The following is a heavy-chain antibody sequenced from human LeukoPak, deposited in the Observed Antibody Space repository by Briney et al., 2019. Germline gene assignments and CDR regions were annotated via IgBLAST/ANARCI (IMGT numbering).Heavy chain of an antibody. CDR2: ISAYNGNT. CDR1: GYTFTSYG. V-gene: IGHV1-18*01. Sequence: ASVKVSCKASGYTFTSYGISWVRQAPGQGLEWMGWISAYNGNTNYAQKLQGRVTMTTDTSTSTAYMELRSLRSDDTAVYYCARDLRIVGTADFDYWGQGTLVTVSS. CDR3: ARDLRIVGTADFDY. D-gene: IGHD1-26*01. J-gene: IGHJ4*02.